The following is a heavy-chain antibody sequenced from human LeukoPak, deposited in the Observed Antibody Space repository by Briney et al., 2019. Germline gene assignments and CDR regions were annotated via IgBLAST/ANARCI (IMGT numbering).Heavy chain of an antibody. V-gene: IGHV4-59*01. J-gene: IGHJ4*02. Sequence: PSETLSLTCTVSGGSISSYYWSWIRQPPGKGLEWIGYIYYSGSTNYNPSLKSRVTISGDTSKNQFSLKLSSVTAADTAVYYCASAVAAPYYYFDYWGQGTLVTVSS. D-gene: IGHD6-19*01. CDR2: IYYSGST. CDR1: GGSISSYY. CDR3: ASAVAAPYYYFDY.